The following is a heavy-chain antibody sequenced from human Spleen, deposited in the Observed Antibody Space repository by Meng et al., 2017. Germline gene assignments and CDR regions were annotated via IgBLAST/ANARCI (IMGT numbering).Heavy chain of an antibody. CDR3: ARDYDTMVRGVIMPIDS. J-gene: IGHJ4*02. CDR1: GFTVSHNY. D-gene: IGHD3-10*01. V-gene: IGHV3-23*01. Sequence: GESLKISCAASGFTVSHNYMSWVRQAPGKGLEWVSAISGSGGSTYYADSVKGRFTISRDNAKNSLYLQMNSLRAEDTAVYYCARDYDTMVRGVIMPIDSWGQGTLVTVSS. CDR2: ISGSGGST.